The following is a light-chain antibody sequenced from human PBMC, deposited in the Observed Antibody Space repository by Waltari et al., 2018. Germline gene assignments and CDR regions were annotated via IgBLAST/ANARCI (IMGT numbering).Light chain of an antibody. CDR1: QSIGTS. J-gene: IGKJ5*01. CDR3: QKYDDYPIT. V-gene: IGKV1-5*03. CDR2: RAS. Sequence: DIQMTQSPSTLSASVGERVTTTCRASQSIGTSLAWYQQKPGKAPKLLIHRASNLENGVPSRFSGSGSGTEFTLTISSLQPDDFATYYCQKYDDYPITFGPGSRLEIK.